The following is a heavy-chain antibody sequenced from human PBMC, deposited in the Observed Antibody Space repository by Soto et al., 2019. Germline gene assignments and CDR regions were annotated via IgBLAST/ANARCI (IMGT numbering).Heavy chain of an antibody. Sequence: SETLSLTCTVSGGSISSYYWSWIRQPPGKGLEWIGYIYYSGSTNYNPSLKSRVTISVDTSKNQFSLKLSSVTAADTAVYYCAGGEIVVVPAAIDYWGQGTLVTVSS. CDR1: GGSISSYY. J-gene: IGHJ4*02. V-gene: IGHV4-59*01. CDR2: IYYSGST. CDR3: AGGEIVVVPAAIDY. D-gene: IGHD2-2*02.